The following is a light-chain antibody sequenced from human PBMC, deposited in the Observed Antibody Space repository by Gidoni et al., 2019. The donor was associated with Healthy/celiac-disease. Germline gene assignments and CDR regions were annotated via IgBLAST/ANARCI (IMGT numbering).Light chain of an antibody. V-gene: IGKV3-20*01. CDR1: QSVSSSY. J-gene: IGKJ2*01. Sequence: TPAWSPGEAATLTCRARQSVSSSYLAWYYQKPGEAPRLLIYGAASRATGIPDRFSGSGSGTDFTLTISSREPEDVAVYYCQQQGSSTWYTFGQGTKLEIK. CDR2: GAA. CDR3: QQQGSSTWYT.